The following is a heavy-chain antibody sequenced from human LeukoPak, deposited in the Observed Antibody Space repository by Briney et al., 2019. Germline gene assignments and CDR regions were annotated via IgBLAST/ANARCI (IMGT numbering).Heavy chain of an antibody. CDR1: GGSISSGSYY. Sequence: SQTLSLTCTVSGGSISSGSYYWSWIRQPAGKGLEWIGRIYTSGSTNYNPSLKSRVTISVDTSKNQFSLKLSSVTAADTAVYYCARVPLEQQLEDYFDYWGQGTLVTVSS. J-gene: IGHJ4*02. D-gene: IGHD6-13*01. CDR2: IYTSGST. V-gene: IGHV4-61*02. CDR3: ARVPLEQQLEDYFDY.